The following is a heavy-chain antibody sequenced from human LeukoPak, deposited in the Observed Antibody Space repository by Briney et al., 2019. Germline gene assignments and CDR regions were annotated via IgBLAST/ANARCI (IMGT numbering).Heavy chain of an antibody. V-gene: IGHV4-4*07. D-gene: IGHD4-11*01. CDR1: GGSISSYY. J-gene: IGHJ6*03. CDR2: IYSSGTS. Sequence: SETLSLTCSVSGGSISSYYWTWVRQSAGQGLEWIGRIYSSGTSTYSPSLESRVIMSVDMSKNQFYLKLRSVTAADTAVYFCARFYSYMDVWGKGTTVTVAS. CDR3: ARFYSYMDV.